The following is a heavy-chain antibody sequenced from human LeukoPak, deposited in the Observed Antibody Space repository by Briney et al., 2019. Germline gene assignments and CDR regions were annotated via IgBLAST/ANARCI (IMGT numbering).Heavy chain of an antibody. J-gene: IGHJ5*02. Sequence: SETLSLTCAVYGGSFSGYYWSWIRQPPGKGLEWIGEINHSGSTNYNLSLKSRVTISVDTSKNQFSLKLSSVTAADTAVYYCARVRYSRGAFDPWGQGTLVTVSS. CDR1: GGSFSGYY. CDR3: ARVRYSRGAFDP. V-gene: IGHV4-34*01. CDR2: INHSGST. D-gene: IGHD6-13*01.